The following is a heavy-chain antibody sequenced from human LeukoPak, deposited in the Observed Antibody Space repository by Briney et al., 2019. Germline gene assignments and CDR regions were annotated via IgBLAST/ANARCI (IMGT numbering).Heavy chain of an antibody. CDR2: SSAYNGKT. CDR3: ARDPDILTGYYYYYGMDV. Sequence: ASVKVSYKASGYRFTSYGISWVGQAPGQGGEGMGWSSAYNGKTNNEQKLQGRVTMTTETATSTDYVELRNMRSDDTAVYYCARDPDILTGYYYYYGMDVWGQGTPVTVSS. CDR1: GYRFTSYG. D-gene: IGHD3-9*01. V-gene: IGHV1-18*01. J-gene: IGHJ6*02.